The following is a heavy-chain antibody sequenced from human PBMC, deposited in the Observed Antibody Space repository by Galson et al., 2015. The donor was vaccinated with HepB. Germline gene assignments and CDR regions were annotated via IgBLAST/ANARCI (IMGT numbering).Heavy chain of an antibody. J-gene: IGHJ6*03. V-gene: IGHV3-7*01. CDR1: GFTLTNYR. D-gene: IGHD1-26*01. CDR2: IKQDESEK. Sequence: SLRLSCAASGFTLTNYRMSWVRQAPGKGLEWVANIKQDESEKYYANSVKGRFTISRDNAMNSLYLLMNSLRGEDPAVYYCARVNWELGTWHMDVWGRGTTVTVSS. CDR3: ARVNWELGTWHMDV.